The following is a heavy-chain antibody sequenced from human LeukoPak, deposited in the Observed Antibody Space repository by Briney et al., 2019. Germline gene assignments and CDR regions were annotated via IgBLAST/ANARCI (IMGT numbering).Heavy chain of an antibody. CDR1: GFTFSSYA. CDR3: ARVVGAVDY. CDR2: IRQDGSEK. D-gene: IGHD1-26*01. V-gene: IGHV3-7*01. J-gene: IGHJ4*02. Sequence: GGSLRLSCAASGFTFSSYAMSWVRQAPGKGLEWVANIRQDGSEKYYVDSVKGRFTISRDNAKNSLYLQMNSLRAEDTAVYYCARVVGAVDYWGQGTLVTVSS.